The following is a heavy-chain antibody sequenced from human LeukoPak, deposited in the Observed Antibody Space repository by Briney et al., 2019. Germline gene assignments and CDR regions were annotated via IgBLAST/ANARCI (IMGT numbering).Heavy chain of an antibody. CDR1: GFTFSNAW. CDR3: TTSTPLNYYDSSGYFY. CDR2: IKSKTDGGTT. V-gene: IGHV3-15*01. J-gene: IGHJ4*02. Sequence: PGRSLRLSCAASGFTFSNAWMSWVRQAPGKGLEWVGRIKSKTDGGTTDYAAPVKGRFTISRDDSKNTLYLQMNSLKTEDTAVYYCTTSTPLNYYDSSGYFYWGQGTLVTVSS. D-gene: IGHD3-22*01.